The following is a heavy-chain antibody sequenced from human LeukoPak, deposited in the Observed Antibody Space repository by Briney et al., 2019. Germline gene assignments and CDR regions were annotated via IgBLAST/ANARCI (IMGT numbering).Heavy chain of an antibody. J-gene: IGHJ5*02. CDR2: MYYSGST. CDR1: GGSISSGDYY. V-gene: IGHV4-30-4*01. D-gene: IGHD3-22*01. CDR3: ARPYYYDSRIDP. Sequence: SETLSLTCTVSGGSISSGDYYRSWIRQPPGKGLEWIAYMYYSGSTYYNPSLNSRVTISADTSKNQLSLKLSSVTAADTAVYYCARPYYYDSRIDPWGQGILVTVSS.